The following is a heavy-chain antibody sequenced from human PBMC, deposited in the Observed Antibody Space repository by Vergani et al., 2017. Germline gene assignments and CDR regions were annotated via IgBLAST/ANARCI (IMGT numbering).Heavy chain of an antibody. CDR3: ARDTMIVASTTISYGMDV. D-gene: IGHD3-22*01. V-gene: IGHV1-69*04. CDR1: GGTFSSYA. J-gene: IGHJ6*02. CDR2: IIPILGTA. Sequence: QVQLVQSGAEVKKPGSSVKVSCKASGGTFSSYAISWVRQAPGQGLEWMGRIIPILGTANYAQKFQGRVTLTRDTSTSTVYMELSSLRSEDTAVYYCARDTMIVASTTISYGMDVWGQGTTVTVSS.